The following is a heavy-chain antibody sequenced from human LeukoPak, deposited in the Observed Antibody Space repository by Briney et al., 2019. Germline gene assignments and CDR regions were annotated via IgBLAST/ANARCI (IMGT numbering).Heavy chain of an antibody. V-gene: IGHV3-30*18. D-gene: IGHD6-13*01. CDR1: GFTFSSYG. CDR3: AKDRFGYSSSWYYFEY. Sequence: PGGSLRLSCAASGFTFSSYGMHWVRQAPGKGLEWVAVISYDGSNKYYADSVKGRFTISRDNSKNTLYLQMNSLRAEDTAVYYCAKDRFGYSSSWYYFEYWGQGTLVNVSS. J-gene: IGHJ4*02. CDR2: ISYDGSNK.